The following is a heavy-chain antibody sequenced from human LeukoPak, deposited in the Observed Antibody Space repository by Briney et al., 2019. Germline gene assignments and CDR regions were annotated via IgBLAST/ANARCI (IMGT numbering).Heavy chain of an antibody. D-gene: IGHD6-19*01. J-gene: IGHJ4*02. CDR1: GFTFSNYG. CDR2: ISYDGSNT. V-gene: IGHV3-30*18. Sequence: GGSLRLSCAASGFTFSNYGMHWVRQAPGKGLEWVAVISYDGSNTYYADSVKGRFTISRDNSKNTLYLQMNSLRTEDTALFYCAKDRDTSGWRYFDYWGQGTLVTVSS. CDR3: AKDRDTSGWRYFDY.